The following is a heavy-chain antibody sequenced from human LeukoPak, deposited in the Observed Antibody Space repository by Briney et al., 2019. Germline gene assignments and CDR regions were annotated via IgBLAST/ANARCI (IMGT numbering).Heavy chain of an antibody. CDR3: ARGRTYYDFWSGYYTHYYYYMDV. D-gene: IGHD3-3*01. CDR1: GFTFSSYW. J-gene: IGHJ6*03. CDR2: INSDGSST. Sequence: PGGSLRLSCAASGFTFSSYWMHWVRQAPGKGLVWVSRINSDGSSTSYADSVKGRFTISRDNAKNSLYLQMNSLRAEDTAVYYCARGRTYYDFWSGYYTHYYYYMDVWGKGTTVTVSS. V-gene: IGHV3-74*01.